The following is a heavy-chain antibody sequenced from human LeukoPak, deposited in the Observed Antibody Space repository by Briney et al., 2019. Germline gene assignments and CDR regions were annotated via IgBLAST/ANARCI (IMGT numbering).Heavy chain of an antibody. Sequence: SETLSLTCAVYVGSFSGYYWGWIPQPPGKGLEWIGEINHSGGTNYNPSLKSRVTISVDTSKNQFSLKLSSVTAADTAVYYCASTYYYDSSGYYYLFDYWGQGTLVTVSS. J-gene: IGHJ4*02. V-gene: IGHV4-34*01. CDR3: ASTYYYDSSGYYYLFDY. D-gene: IGHD3-22*01. CDR2: INHSGGT. CDR1: VGSFSGYY.